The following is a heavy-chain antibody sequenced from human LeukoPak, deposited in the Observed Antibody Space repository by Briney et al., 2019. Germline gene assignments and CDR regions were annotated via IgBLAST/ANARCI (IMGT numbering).Heavy chain of an antibody. CDR1: GFTFSGYA. CDR3: AKDDYDSSGPFDY. V-gene: IGHV3-23*01. Sequence: PGGSLRLSCAASGFTFSGYAMSWVRQAPGKGLEWVSAISGSGGSTYYADSVKGRFTISRDNSKNTLYLQMNSLRAEDTAVYYCAKDDYDSSGPFDYWGQGTLVTVSS. J-gene: IGHJ4*02. CDR2: ISGSGGST. D-gene: IGHD3-22*01.